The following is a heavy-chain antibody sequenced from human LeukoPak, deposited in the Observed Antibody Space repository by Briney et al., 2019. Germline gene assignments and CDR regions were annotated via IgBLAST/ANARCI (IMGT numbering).Heavy chain of an antibody. V-gene: IGHV1-18*01. CDR3: ARPIYDSSGPVAFDI. J-gene: IGHJ3*02. CDR1: GYTFTSYG. Sequence: GASVKVSCKASGYTFTSYGISWVRQAPGQGLEWMGWISAYNGNTNYAQKLQGRVTMTTDTSTSTAYMELRSLRSDDTAGYYCARPIYDSSGPVAFDIWGQGTMVTVSS. CDR2: ISAYNGNT. D-gene: IGHD3-22*01.